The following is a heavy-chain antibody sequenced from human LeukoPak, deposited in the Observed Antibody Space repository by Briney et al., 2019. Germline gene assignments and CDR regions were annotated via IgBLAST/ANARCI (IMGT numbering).Heavy chain of an antibody. CDR2: IYSGGST. V-gene: IGHV3-53*01. CDR1: GFIVSNNY. J-gene: IGHJ4*02. CDR3: ATRVSTSRSFDY. Sequence: GGSLRLSCAPSGFIVSNNYMTWVRQAPGKGLEWVSVIYSGGSTYYADSVKGRFTISRDNSKNTLYLQMNSLRAEDTAVYYCATRVSTSRSFDYRGQGTLVTVSS.